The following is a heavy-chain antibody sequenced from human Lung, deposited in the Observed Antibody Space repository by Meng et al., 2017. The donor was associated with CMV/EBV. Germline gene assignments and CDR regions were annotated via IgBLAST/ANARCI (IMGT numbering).Heavy chain of an antibody. V-gene: IGHV1-69*05. CDR1: GGTFSSYA. CDR2: IIPISGTL. J-gene: IGHJ6*02. CDR3: ARNSRSWGILFPRDRMYYGMDV. Sequence: SVXVSCKASGGTFSSYAISWVRQAPGQGLEWMGGIIPISGTLNYAQKFQGRVTITTDESTGTVYMELSSLRSEDTAVYYCARNSRSWGILFPRDRMYYGMDVWXQGTXVTVSS. D-gene: IGHD2/OR15-2a*01.